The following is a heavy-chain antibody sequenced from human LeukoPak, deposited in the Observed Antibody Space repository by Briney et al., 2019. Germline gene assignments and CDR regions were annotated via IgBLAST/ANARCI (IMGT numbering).Heavy chain of an antibody. V-gene: IGHV1-18*01. D-gene: IGHD4-17*01. CDR1: GYTFTSYG. CDR2: ISAYNGNT. Sequence: ASVKVSCKASGYTFTSYGISWVRQASGQGREWMGWISAYNGNTNYAQKLQGRVTMTTDTSTSTAYMELRSLRSDDTAVYYCARDDFFDYGDNSHRNYMDVWGKGTTVTVSS. CDR3: ARDDFFDYGDNSHRNYMDV. J-gene: IGHJ6*03.